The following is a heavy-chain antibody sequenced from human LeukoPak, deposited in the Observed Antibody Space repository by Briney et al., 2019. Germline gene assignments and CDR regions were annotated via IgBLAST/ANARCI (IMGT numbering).Heavy chain of an antibody. CDR3: ACTRGYYYGMDV. CDR1: GFTFSSYS. CDR2: ISGRGGST. J-gene: IGHJ6*02. V-gene: IGHV3-23*01. Sequence: GGSLRLSCAASGFTFSSYSMSWVRQAPGGGLEWVSAISGRGGSTYYAASVKGRFTISRDNAKNSLYLQMNSLRAEDTAVYYCACTRGYYYGMDVWGQGTTVTVSS. D-gene: IGHD1-26*01.